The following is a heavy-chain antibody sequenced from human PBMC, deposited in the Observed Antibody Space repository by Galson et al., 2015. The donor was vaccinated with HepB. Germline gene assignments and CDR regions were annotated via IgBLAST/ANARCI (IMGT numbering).Heavy chain of an antibody. Sequence: SETLSLTCGVSGGSFSTYSWTWIRQFPGMGLEWIGEINHSGRTNYKPSLKSRVTISLDTSKNQLSLRLTSVTAADTAVYYCARVGVISFGGPFVVPYFFDYWSQGTLVTVSS. J-gene: IGHJ4*02. D-gene: IGHD3-16*01. CDR1: GGSFSTYS. V-gene: IGHV4-34*01. CDR2: INHSGRT. CDR3: ARVGVISFGGPFVVPYFFDY.